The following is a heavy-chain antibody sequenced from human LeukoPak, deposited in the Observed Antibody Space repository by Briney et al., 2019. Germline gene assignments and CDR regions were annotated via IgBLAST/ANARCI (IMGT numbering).Heavy chain of an antibody. D-gene: IGHD6-19*01. Sequence: SETLSLTCTVSGGSISSYYWSWIRQPPGKGLEWIGYIYYSGSTNYNPSLKSRVTISVDTSKNQFSLKLSSVTAADTAVYYCARRLEYGSGWLKPFDYWGQGTLVTVSS. CDR1: GGSISSYY. CDR2: IYYSGST. J-gene: IGHJ4*02. V-gene: IGHV4-59*08. CDR3: ARRLEYGSGWLKPFDY.